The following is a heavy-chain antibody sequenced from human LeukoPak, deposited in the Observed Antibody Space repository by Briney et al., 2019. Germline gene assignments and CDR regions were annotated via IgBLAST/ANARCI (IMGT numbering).Heavy chain of an antibody. Sequence: ASVKVSCKASEYTFTDYYIHWVRQAPGQGLEWMGWINPNSGGTNYAQKFQGRVTMTRDTSISTAYMELSRLRSDDTAVYYCARDYCTNGVCYTLDYWGQGTLVTVSS. CDR3: ARDYCTNGVCYTLDY. J-gene: IGHJ4*02. D-gene: IGHD2-8*01. CDR2: INPNSGGT. V-gene: IGHV1-2*02. CDR1: EYTFTDYY.